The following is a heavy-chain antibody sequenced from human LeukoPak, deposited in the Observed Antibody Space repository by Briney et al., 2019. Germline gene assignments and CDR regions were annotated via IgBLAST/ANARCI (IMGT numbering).Heavy chain of an antibody. Sequence: SETLSLTCTVSGGSISSYYWSWIRQPPGQGLEWIGYIYYSGSTNYNHSLKSRATISVDTSKNQFSLKLSSVTAADTAVYYCAVQPYYYFGLDVWGQGTTVTVSS. V-gene: IGHV4-59*01. J-gene: IGHJ6*02. CDR3: AVQPYYYFGLDV. CDR2: IYYSGST. CDR1: GGSISSYY.